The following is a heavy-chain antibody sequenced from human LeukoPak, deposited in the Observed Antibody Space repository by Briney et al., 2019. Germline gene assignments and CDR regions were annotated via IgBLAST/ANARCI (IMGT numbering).Heavy chain of an antibody. CDR1: GFNFSKYI. Sequence: GGPLRLSCAASGFNFSKYIMTWVRQAPGKGLEWVSDVNSCGSTSYADSVKERFTIPRDNSKNTLFLQMNSLRAEDTALYYCTRTYGDYDYYYGMDVWGQGTTVTVSS. V-gene: IGHV3-66*01. CDR3: TRTYGDYDYYYGMDV. D-gene: IGHD4-17*01. J-gene: IGHJ6*02. CDR2: VNSCGST.